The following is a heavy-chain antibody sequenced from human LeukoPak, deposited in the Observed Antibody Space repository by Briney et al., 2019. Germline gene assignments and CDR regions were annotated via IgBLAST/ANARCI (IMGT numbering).Heavy chain of an antibody. D-gene: IGHD6-13*01. CDR1: GYTFTSYY. Sequence: ASVKVSCKASGYTFTSYYMHWVRQAPGQGLEWMGIINPSGGSTTYAQKFQGRLTMASDTSTSTVYMELSSLRSEDTAMYYCARVAAAGFAYDKFDPWGQGTLVTVSS. CDR3: ARVAAAGFAYDKFDP. V-gene: IGHV1-46*01. CDR2: INPSGGST. J-gene: IGHJ5*02.